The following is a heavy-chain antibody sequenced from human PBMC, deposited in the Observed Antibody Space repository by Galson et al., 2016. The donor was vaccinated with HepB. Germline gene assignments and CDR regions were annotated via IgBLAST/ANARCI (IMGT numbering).Heavy chain of an antibody. V-gene: IGHV3-23*01. Sequence: SLRLSCAASGFTFSDYPMTWVRQAPGKGLEWVSTINSNGDFTHYADSVKGRFSISRDNSKRTLSLQMGRLRAEDTAIYYCAREGQSSGHCGAFDWWGQGTLVTV. D-gene: IGHD2-21*01. J-gene: IGHJ4*02. CDR3: AREGQSSGHCGAFDW. CDR2: INSNGDFT. CDR1: GFTFSDYP.